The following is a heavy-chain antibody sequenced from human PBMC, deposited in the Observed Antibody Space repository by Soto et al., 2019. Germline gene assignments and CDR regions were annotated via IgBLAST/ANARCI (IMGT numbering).Heavy chain of an antibody. CDR2: IKTKTDGGTT. Sequence: EVQLVESGGGLVKPGGSLRLSCAASGFTFTNAWMNWVRQAPGKGLEWVGRIKTKTDGGTTDYAAPVKGRFTISRDDSKNTLYLQMNSLKSEDTAVYYCTTDQVLDIVATIYVYFDYWGQGTLVTVSS. J-gene: IGHJ4*02. CDR1: GFTFTNAW. V-gene: IGHV3-15*07. D-gene: IGHD5-12*01. CDR3: TTDQVLDIVATIYVYFDY.